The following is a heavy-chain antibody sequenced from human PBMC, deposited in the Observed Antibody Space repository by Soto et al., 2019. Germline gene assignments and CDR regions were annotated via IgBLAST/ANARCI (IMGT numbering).Heavy chain of an antibody. D-gene: IGHD1-26*01. CDR1: GFTFSSYS. Sequence: GGSLRLSFAASGFTFSSYSMNWVRQAPGKGLEWVSYISSSSSTIYYADSVKGRFTISGDNAKNSLYLQMNSLRDEDTAVYYCARDMSGGTYNYYYCMDVWGQGTTVTGSS. CDR3: ARDMSGGTYNYYYCMDV. CDR2: ISSSSSTI. J-gene: IGHJ6*02. V-gene: IGHV3-48*02.